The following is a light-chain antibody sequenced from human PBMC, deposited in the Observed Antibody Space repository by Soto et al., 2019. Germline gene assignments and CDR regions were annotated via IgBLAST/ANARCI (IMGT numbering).Light chain of an antibody. V-gene: IGKV3-20*01. J-gene: IGKJ2*01. CDR2: GGS. CDR1: QSVSSGY. Sequence: EIVLTQSPGTLSLSPGERATHSCRASQSVSSGYLGWYQQKPGQAPRLLIYGGSSRATGSPDRFSGSGSGTDFTLTISRLEPEDFAVYYCQQYGSLPWTFGQGNKLEIK. CDR3: QQYGSLPWT.